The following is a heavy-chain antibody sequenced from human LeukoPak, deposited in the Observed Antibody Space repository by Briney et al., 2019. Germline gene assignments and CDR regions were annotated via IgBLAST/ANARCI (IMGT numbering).Heavy chain of an antibody. CDR1: RFTFSSYS. D-gene: IGHD6-19*01. V-gene: IGHV3-21*01. CDR3: ARDSGQGIAVAGKIRGTYFDY. J-gene: IGHJ4*02. Sequence: GGSLRLSCAASRFTFSSYSMNRVRQAPGKGLEWVSSISSSSNYIYYADSVKGRFTISRDNSKNTLYLQMNSLRAEDTAVYYCARDSGQGIAVAGKIRGTYFDYWGQGTLVTVSS. CDR2: ISSSSNYI.